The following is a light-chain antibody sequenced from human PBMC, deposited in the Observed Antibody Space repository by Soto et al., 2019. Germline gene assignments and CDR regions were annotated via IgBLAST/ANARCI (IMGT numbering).Light chain of an antibody. CDR1: QSVSSY. J-gene: IGKJ4*01. CDR2: DAS. Sequence: EIVLTQSPATLSLSPGERATLSCRASQSVSSYLAWYQHKPGQAPRLLIHDASNRATGIPARFSGSGSGTDFTLTISSLEPEDFAVYYCQQRSSWPLTFGGGTKVEIK. CDR3: QQRSSWPLT. V-gene: IGKV3-11*01.